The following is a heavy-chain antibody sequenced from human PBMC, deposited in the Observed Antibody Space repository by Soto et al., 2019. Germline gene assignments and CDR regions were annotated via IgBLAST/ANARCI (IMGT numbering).Heavy chain of an antibody. CDR1: GFTFSSYS. CDR3: ASGKDYTEGGY. V-gene: IGHV3-48*02. Sequence: EVQLVESGGGLVQPGGSLRLSCAASGFTFSSYSMNWFRQAPGKGLEWGSYISSSSSTIYYADSVKGRFTISRDNAKNSRYQQMNSLRDEDTAVYYCASGKDYTEGGYWGQGTLVTVSS. J-gene: IGHJ4*02. D-gene: IGHD4-4*01. CDR2: ISSSSSTI.